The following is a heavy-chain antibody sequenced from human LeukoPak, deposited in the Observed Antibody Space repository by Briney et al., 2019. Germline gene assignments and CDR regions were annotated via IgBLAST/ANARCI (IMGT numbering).Heavy chain of an antibody. CDR3: ARGAKGFDY. V-gene: IGHV1-2*02. J-gene: IGHJ4*02. Sequence: ASVKVPCKAAGYTFTGLYLHWVRQAPGQGLEWMGWINPNSGGTDFAQKFQGRVTMTRDTSISTAYMELSRLTSDDTAVYFCARGAKGFDYWGQGTLVTVSS. CDR2: INPNSGGT. CDR1: GYTFTGLY.